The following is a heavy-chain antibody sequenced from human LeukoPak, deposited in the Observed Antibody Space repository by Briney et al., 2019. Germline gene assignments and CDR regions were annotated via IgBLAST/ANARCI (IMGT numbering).Heavy chain of an antibody. J-gene: IGHJ4*02. CDR3: ARVKSLTVAGTRPFDY. V-gene: IGHV1-69*13. Sequence: SVKVSCKASGGTFSTYAINWVRQAPGQGLEWMGGIIPIFGTENYSQKFQGRVMITADESTSTAYMQLRGLGYEDTAMYYCARVKSLTVAGTRPFDYWGQGTLVTVSS. CDR1: GGTFSTYA. CDR2: IIPIFGTE. D-gene: IGHD6-19*01.